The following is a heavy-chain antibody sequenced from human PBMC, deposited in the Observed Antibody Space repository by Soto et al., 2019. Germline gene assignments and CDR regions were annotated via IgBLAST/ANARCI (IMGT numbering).Heavy chain of an antibody. CDR3: ARISSVDPYGYVNGGLDV. Sequence: TLSLTCSVSCGSMRSYYWSWIRQSPEKGLEWIGYFYHSGNSNYNPSLKSRVTISVDTSKNQLSLSLRSVTAADTAVYFCARISSVDPYGYVNGGLDVWGQGTTATVSS. CDR1: CGSMRSYY. CDR2: FYHSGNS. V-gene: IGHV4-59*01. J-gene: IGHJ6*02. D-gene: IGHD5-18*01.